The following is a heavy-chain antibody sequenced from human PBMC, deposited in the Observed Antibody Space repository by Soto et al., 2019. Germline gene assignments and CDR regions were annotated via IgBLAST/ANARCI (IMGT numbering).Heavy chain of an antibody. D-gene: IGHD3-10*01. J-gene: IGHJ4*02. CDR3: ASSYGSGYRAFDY. V-gene: IGHV1-69*02. CDR2: INPILSMS. CDR1: GDTFTFYS. Sequence: QVQLVQSGAEVKKPGSSVTVSCKASGDTFTFYSINWVRQAPGLGLEWMGRINPILSMSNYAQRFQGRVTMTPEQXTSTAYMELSSLRSEDTAMYYCASSYGSGYRAFDYWGQGALVTVSS.